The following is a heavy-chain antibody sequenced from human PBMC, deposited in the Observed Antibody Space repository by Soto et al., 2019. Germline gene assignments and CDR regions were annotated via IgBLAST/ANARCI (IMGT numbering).Heavy chain of an antibody. Sequence: PSETLSLTCSVSGDSISNLDYFWAWIRQPPGQALEYIGYIYKSATTYYNPSFESRVAISVDTSKSKFSLNVTSVTAADTAVYFCARGRYCLTGRCFPNWFDSWGQGALLTVS. CDR3: ARGRYCLTGRCFPNWFDS. D-gene: IGHD7-27*01. J-gene: IGHJ5*01. CDR1: GDSISNLDYF. CDR2: IYKSATT. V-gene: IGHV4-30-4*08.